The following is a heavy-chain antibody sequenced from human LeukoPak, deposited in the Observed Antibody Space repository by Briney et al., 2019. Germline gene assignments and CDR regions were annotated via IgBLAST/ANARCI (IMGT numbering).Heavy chain of an antibody. J-gene: IGHJ4*02. CDR1: GGSISSSSYY. D-gene: IGHD1/OR15-1a*01. V-gene: IGHV4-39*07. CDR2: IYYSGST. Sequence: PSETLSLTCTVSGGSISSSSYYWGWIRQPPGKGLEWIGSIYYSGSTYYNPSLKSRVTISVDTSKNQFSLKLSSVTAADTAVYYCARVRYGPSTNNDYWGQGTLVTVSS. CDR3: ARVRYGPSTNNDY.